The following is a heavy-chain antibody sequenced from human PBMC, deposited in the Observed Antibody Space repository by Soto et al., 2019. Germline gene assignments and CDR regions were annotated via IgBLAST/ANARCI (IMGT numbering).Heavy chain of an antibody. CDR3: ARGRYGDY. J-gene: IGHJ4*02. CDR1: GYGFTTYG. CDR2: ISAYNGNT. D-gene: IGHD1-1*01. V-gene: IGHV1-18*01. Sequence: QVHLVQSGAEVKKPGASVKVSCKGSGYGFTTYGITWVRQAPGQGLEWMAWISAYNGNTNYAQKLQGRVTVTRDTSTSTAYMELRSLRSDDTAVYYCARGRYGDYWGQGALDTVSS.